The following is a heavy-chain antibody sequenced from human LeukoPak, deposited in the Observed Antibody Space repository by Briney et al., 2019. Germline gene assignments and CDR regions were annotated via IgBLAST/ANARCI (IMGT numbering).Heavy chain of an antibody. V-gene: IGHV4-39*01. J-gene: IGHJ4*02. CDR1: GGSISSSSYY. Sequence: SETLSLTCTVSGGSISSSSYYWGWIRQPPGKGLEWLGSIYYSGSTYYNPSLKSRVTISVDTSKNQFSLKLSSVTAADTAVYYCARQSTIFGVVTTARDFDYWGQGTLVTVSS. D-gene: IGHD3-3*01. CDR2: IYYSGST. CDR3: ARQSTIFGVVTTARDFDY.